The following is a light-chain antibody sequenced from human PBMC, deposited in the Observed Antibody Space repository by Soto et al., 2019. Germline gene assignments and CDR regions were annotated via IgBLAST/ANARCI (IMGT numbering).Light chain of an antibody. CDR1: ISNIGSNT. CDR3: AAWDDSLNGWV. CDR2: SSN. J-gene: IGLJ3*02. Sequence: QPVLTQPPSASGTPGQRVTISCSGGISNIGSNTVTWYQQLPGTAPKLLIYSSNQRPSGVPDRFSGSRSGTSGSLAISGLQSEDEADYYCAAWDDSLNGWVFGGGTKLTVL. V-gene: IGLV1-44*01.